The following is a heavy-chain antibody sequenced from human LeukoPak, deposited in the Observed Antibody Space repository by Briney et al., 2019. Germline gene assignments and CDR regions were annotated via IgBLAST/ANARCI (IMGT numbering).Heavy chain of an antibody. J-gene: IGHJ4*02. CDR1: GFTFSSYG. D-gene: IGHD3-22*01. V-gene: IGHV3-30*02. CDR2: IRYDGSNK. Sequence: QAGGSLRLSCAASGFTFSSYGMHWVRQAPGKGLEWVAFIRYDGSNKYYADSVKGRFTISRDNSKNTLYLHVNSLRPEDTAVYYCAKDPHYYDSSGYFRYWGQGTLVTVSS. CDR3: AKDPHYYDSSGYFRY.